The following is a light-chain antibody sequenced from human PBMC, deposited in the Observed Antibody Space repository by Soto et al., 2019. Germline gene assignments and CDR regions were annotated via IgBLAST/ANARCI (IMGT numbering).Light chain of an antibody. CDR3: CSYGGSFPYV. J-gene: IGLJ1*01. CDR2: DVT. V-gene: IGLV2-11*01. CDR1: SSDVGGYDY. Sequence: QSVLTQPPSVSGSPGQSVTISCTGTSSDVGGYDYVSWYQQHPGKAPKLLIYDVTKRPSGVPDRFSGSKSDNTASLTISGLQAEDEADFFCCSYGGSFPYVFGTGTKVTVL.